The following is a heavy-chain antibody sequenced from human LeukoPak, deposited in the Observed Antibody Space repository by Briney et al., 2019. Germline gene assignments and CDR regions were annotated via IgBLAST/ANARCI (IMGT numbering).Heavy chain of an antibody. CDR2: IYPDDSDT. CDR1: GYSFTSYW. CDR3: ARWYYYDGSGHSETYYFDY. Sequence: GESLKISCKGSGYSFTSYWIGWVRQMPGKGLEWMGIIYPDDSDTRYSPSFQGQVTISADKSISTAYLQWSSLKASDTAMYYCARWYYYDGSGHSETYYFDYWGQGTLVAVSS. J-gene: IGHJ4*02. V-gene: IGHV5-51*01. D-gene: IGHD3-22*01.